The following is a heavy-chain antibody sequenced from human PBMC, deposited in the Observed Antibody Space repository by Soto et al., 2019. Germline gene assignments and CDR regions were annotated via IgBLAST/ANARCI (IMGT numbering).Heavy chain of an antibody. CDR3: VRDLDGSGSYYTDF. Sequence: SGAEVKKPGASVKGSCKASGYVFISYGISWVRQAPGQGLEWMGWISRHNGNTNYAQKFQGRVIMTTDASSSTAYMELRSLRSDDTAVYYCVRDLDGSGSYYTDFWGQGTLVTVS. CDR1: GYVFISYG. CDR2: ISRHNGNT. D-gene: IGHD3-10*01. J-gene: IGHJ4*02. V-gene: IGHV1-18*04.